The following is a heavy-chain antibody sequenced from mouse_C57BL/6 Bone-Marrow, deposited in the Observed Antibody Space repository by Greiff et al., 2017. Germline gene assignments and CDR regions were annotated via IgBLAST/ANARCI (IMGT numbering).Heavy chain of an antibody. V-gene: IGHV2-2*01. Sequence: VQLQQSGPGLVQPSQSLSITCAVSGFSLTSYGVHWVRQSPGKGLEWLGVIWSGGSTDYNAAFISRLSISKDSSKSQVFFKMNSLQADDTAMYYWDRNSYYGNYGGYFDYWGQGTTLTVSS. CDR3: DRNSYYGNYGGYFDY. J-gene: IGHJ2*01. D-gene: IGHD2-1*01. CDR1: GFSLTSYG. CDR2: IWSGGST.